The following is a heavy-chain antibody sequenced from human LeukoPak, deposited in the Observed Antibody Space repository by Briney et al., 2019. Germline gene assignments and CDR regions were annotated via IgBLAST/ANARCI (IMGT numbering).Heavy chain of an antibody. CDR1: GGSFSGYY. V-gene: IGHV4-34*01. Sequence: SDTLSLTCAVYGGSFSGYYWSWIRQPPGKGLEWIGEINHSGSTNYNPSLKSRVTISVDTSKNQFSLKLSSVTAADTAVYYCARGTYYDFWSGYLNYYYGMDVWGQGTTVTVSS. CDR3: ARGTYYDFWSGYLNYYYGMDV. J-gene: IGHJ6*02. CDR2: INHSGST. D-gene: IGHD3-3*01.